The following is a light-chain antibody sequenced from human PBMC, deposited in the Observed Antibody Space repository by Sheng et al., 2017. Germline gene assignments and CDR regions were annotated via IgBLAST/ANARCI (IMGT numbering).Light chain of an antibody. Sequence: EAAMTQSPATLSVSPGERVTLSCRSSQSISTNLAWYQHKPGQAPRLLIYGASSRATGIPDRFSGSGSGTDFTLTVSRLEPEDFAVYYCQQYDEWPLPFGGGTKVEIK. CDR3: QQYDEWPLP. CDR1: QSISTN. CDR2: GAS. J-gene: IGKJ4*01. V-gene: IGKV3D-15*01.